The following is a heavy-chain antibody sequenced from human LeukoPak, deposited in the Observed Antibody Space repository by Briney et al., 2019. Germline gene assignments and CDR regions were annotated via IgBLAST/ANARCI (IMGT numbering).Heavy chain of an antibody. CDR2: INTDGSST. CDR3: ARVGYSYGHYYFDY. D-gene: IGHD5-18*01. CDR1: GFTFSSYW. Sequence: GGSLRLSCAASGFTFSSYWMHWVRQAPGKGLVWVSRINTDGSSTSYADSVKGRFTISRDNAKNTLYLQMNSLRAEDTAVYYCARVGYSYGHYYFDYWGQGTLVTVSS. V-gene: IGHV3-74*01. J-gene: IGHJ4*02.